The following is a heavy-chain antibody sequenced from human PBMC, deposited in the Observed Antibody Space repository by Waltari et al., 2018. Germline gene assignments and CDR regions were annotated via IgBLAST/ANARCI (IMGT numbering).Heavy chain of an antibody. CDR3: ARVYDY. J-gene: IGHJ4*02. Sequence: QVQLPESGPGLVKPSETLSLTCTVSGCSISSYYWSWIRQPPGKGLEWIGYIYYSGSTNYNPSLKSRVTISVDTSKNQFSLKLSSVTAADTAVYYCARVYDYWGQGTLVTVSS. CDR2: IYYSGST. V-gene: IGHV4-59*01. CDR1: GCSISSYY.